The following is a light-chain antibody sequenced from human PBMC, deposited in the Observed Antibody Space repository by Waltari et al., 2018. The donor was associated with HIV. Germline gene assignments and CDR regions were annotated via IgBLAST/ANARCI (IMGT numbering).Light chain of an antibody. CDR3: LQFHTLPLT. V-gene: IGKV1-33*01. Sequence: QMTQSPSSLSASVGDRVTINCQASQDITKKLSWYQQKPGKAPNLLISDASTLAPGVPSRFSGSGSGTHFSLSIGSLQPEDIATYFCLQFHTLPLTFGAGTKVEIK. CDR2: DAS. J-gene: IGKJ4*01. CDR1: QDITKK.